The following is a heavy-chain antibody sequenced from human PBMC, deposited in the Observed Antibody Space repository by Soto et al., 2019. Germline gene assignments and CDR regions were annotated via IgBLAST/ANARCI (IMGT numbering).Heavy chain of an antibody. CDR1: GGSISSYY. CDR3: ARTGTYSTTDFDY. V-gene: IGHV4-59*08. D-gene: IGHD6-13*01. Sequence: SSETLSLTCTVSGGSISSYYWSWIRQPPGKGLEWIGYIYYSGSTNYNPSLKSRVTISVDTSKNQFSLKLSSVTAADTAVYYCARTGTYSTTDFDYWGQGTLVTVSS. J-gene: IGHJ4*02. CDR2: IYYSGST.